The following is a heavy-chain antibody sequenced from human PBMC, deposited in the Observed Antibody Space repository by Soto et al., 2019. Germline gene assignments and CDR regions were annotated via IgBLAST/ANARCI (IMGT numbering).Heavy chain of an antibody. J-gene: IGHJ1*01. V-gene: IGHV3-23*01. Sequence: GGSLRLSCAASGFTFSSYAMSWVRQAPGKGLEWVSAISGSGGSTYYADSVKGRFTISRDNSKNTLYLQMNSLRAEDTAVYYCAKDQKGGSTSSVEYFQHWGQGTLVTVSS. CDR1: GFTFSSYA. CDR3: AKDQKGGSTSSVEYFQH. CDR2: ISGSGGST. D-gene: IGHD2-2*01.